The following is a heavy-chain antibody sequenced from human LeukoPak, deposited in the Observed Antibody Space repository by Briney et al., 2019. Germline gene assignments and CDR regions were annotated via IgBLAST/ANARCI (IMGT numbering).Heavy chain of an antibody. Sequence: GGSLRLSCAASGFTVSSNYMSWVRQAPGKGLEWVSGINWNGGSTGYADSVKGRFTISRDNAKNSLYLQMNSLRAEDTALYYCARVPVVPAATYYYYYMDVWGKGTTVTVSS. CDR3: ARVPVVPAATYYYYYMDV. CDR1: GFTVSSNY. CDR2: INWNGGST. J-gene: IGHJ6*03. D-gene: IGHD2-2*01. V-gene: IGHV3-20*04.